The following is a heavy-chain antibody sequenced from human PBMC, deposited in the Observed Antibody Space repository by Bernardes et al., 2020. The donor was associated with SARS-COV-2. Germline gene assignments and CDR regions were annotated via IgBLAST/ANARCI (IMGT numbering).Heavy chain of an antibody. D-gene: IGHD1-1*01. J-gene: IGHJ3*02. V-gene: IGHV3-33*01. Sequence: GGSLRLSCAASGFTFSSYGMHWVRQAPGKGLEWVAVIWYDGSNKYYADSVKGRFTISRDNSKNTLYLQMNSLRAEDTAVYYCARDWGLERRRAFDIWGQGTMVTVSS. CDR1: GFTFSSYG. CDR3: ARDWGLERRRAFDI. CDR2: IWYDGSNK.